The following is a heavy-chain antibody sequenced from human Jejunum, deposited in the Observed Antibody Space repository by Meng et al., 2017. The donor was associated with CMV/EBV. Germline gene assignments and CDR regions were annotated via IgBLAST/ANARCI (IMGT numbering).Heavy chain of an antibody. J-gene: IGHJ5*02. CDR1: GGTFNNYI. V-gene: IGHV1-69*15. CDR3: ATESSGGGFDP. D-gene: IGHD2-15*01. Sequence: QVLLVQSGAEVKQPGXSVRFSCNASGGTFNNYIHHWVRQPPGHGLEWMGRIIPIFAKANYAQNFQGRVTITADESTSTAYMELSSLRSEDTAIYYCATESSGGGFDPWGQGTLVTVAS. CDR2: IIPIFAKA.